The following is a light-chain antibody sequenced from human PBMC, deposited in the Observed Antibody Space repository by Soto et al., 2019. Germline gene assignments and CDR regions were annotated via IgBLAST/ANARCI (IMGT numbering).Light chain of an antibody. CDR1: SGHSNYA. V-gene: IGLV4-69*01. Sequence: QSVLTQSPSASASLGASVKLSCTLSSGHSNYAIAWHQQQSEKGPRHLMKLNSDGSHSKGDGIPDRFSGSSSAAERYLTISSLQSEDEADYYCQTWGSGIVVFGGGTKLTVL. J-gene: IGLJ2*01. CDR2: LNSDGSH. CDR3: QTWGSGIVV.